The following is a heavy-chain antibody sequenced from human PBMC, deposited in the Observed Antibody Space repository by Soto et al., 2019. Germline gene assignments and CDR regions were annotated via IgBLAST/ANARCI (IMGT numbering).Heavy chain of an antibody. CDR1: GFTFSSYA. V-gene: IGHV3-23*01. D-gene: IGHD3-9*01. CDR2: ISGSGGST. CDR3: AKDGWGYDILTGYYRLDY. Sequence: GGSLRLSCAASGFTFSSYAMSWVRQAPGKGLEWVSAISGSGGSTYYADSVKGRFTISRDNSKNTLYLQMNSLRAEDTAVYYCAKDGWGYDILTGYYRLDYWGQGTLVTVSS. J-gene: IGHJ4*02.